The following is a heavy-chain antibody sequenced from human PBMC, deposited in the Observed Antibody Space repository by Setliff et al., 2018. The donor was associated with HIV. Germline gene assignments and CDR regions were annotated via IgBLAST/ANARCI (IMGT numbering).Heavy chain of an antibody. V-gene: IGHV3-48*03. D-gene: IGHD5-18*01. CDR3: ARESRRGNSYDFDY. CDR2: ITSDSSVK. J-gene: IGHJ4*02. CDR1: GFSFSTHD. Sequence: GGSLRLSCTASGFSFSTHDMNWARQAPGKGLEWISYITSDSSVKYYADSVKGRFTISRDNAGRSLYLQMNSLKVEDTAVYYCARESRRGNSYDFDYWGQGTLVTVSS.